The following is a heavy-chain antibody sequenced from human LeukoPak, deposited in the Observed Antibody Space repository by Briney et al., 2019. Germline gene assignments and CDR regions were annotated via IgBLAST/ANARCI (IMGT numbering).Heavy chain of an antibody. V-gene: IGHV3-74*01. D-gene: IGHD6-6*01. CDR2: INGAGSET. CDR1: RFTFSGYW. CDR3: ARDGDSISSFYYYYYVDG. Sequence: GGSLRLSCAASRFTFSGYWMHWVRQAPGKGLIWVAGINGAGSETTYADSVEGRFTVSRDNAKNTLYLQMNSLRAEDTGAYFCARDGDSISSFYYYYYVDGWGKGTTVTGSS. J-gene: IGHJ6*03.